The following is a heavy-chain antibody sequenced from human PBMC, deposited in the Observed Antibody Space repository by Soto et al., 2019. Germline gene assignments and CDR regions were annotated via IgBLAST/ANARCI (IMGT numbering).Heavy chain of an antibody. CDR1: GGTFSAYA. Sequence: SVKVSCKASGGTFSAYAISWVRQAPGQGLEWMGGILPLSGTSNYTQRFQGRVTITADKSTSTAYMELSSLRSDDTAVYYCARTNPTKYYDYVWGDYRRERIDVSGQRPTVTLS. D-gene: IGHD3-16*01. J-gene: IGHJ6*02. CDR3: ARTNPTKYYDYVWGDYRRERIDV. V-gene: IGHV1-69*06. CDR2: ILPLSGTS.